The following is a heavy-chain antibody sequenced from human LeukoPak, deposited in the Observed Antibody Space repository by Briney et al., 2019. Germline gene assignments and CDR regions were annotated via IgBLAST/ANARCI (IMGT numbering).Heavy chain of an antibody. Sequence: VGSLSLSCAPSVFTLCSFGTHGVRKARGKGLVWVSCSNSDGRSTSYADSVKGRYTIYRENTKNTLSPQMNSLRPEHTPLYYSARRPMMGLRWFGEKEAFDIWGEGAMVTLSS. D-gene: IGHD3-10*01. CDR1: VFTLCSFG. CDR3: ARRPMMGLRWFGEKEAFDI. CDR2: SNSDGRST. V-gene: IGHV3-74*01. J-gene: IGHJ3*02.